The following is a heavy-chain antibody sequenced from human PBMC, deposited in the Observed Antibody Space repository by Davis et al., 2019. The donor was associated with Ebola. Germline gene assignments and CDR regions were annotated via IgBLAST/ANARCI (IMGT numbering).Heavy chain of an antibody. Sequence: MPSETLSLTCSVSGGSIKNYYWSWIRQPPGMGLEWIGYIHYSGSTNYNPSLKSRVTISVDTSKNQFSLKLSSVTAADTAVYYCARRETFGGVIVTGDWFDPWGQGTLVTVSS. J-gene: IGHJ5*02. CDR2: IHYSGST. CDR3: ARRETFGGVIVTGDWFDP. D-gene: IGHD3-16*02. V-gene: IGHV4-59*12. CDR1: GGSIKNYY.